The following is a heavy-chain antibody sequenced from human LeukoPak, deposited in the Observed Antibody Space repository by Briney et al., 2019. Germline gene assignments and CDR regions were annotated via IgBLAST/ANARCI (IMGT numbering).Heavy chain of an antibody. J-gene: IGHJ4*02. CDR1: GGSISSYY. Sequence: SETLSLTCTVSGGSISSYYWSWIRQPPGKGLEWIGYIYYSGSTKYNPSLKSRVTISVDASKTQFSLNLNSVTAADTAVYYCARGSRELYYFDYWGQGTLVTVSS. D-gene: IGHD1-7*01. CDR3: ARGSRELYYFDY. CDR2: IYYSGST. V-gene: IGHV4-59*01.